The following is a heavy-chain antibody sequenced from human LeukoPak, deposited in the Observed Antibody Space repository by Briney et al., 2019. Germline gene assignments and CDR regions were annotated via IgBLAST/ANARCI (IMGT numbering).Heavy chain of an antibody. J-gene: IGHJ4*02. D-gene: IGHD3-22*01. CDR3: ARDPTYYYDSSGYSEGSFDY. CDR2: IIPIFGTA. Sequence: SVKVSCKASGGTFSSYAISWVRQAPGQGLEWMGRIIPIFGTANYAQKFQGRVTITTDGSTSTAYMELSSLRSEDTAVYYCARDPTYYYDSSGYSEGSFDYWGQGTLVTVSS. V-gene: IGHV1-69*05. CDR1: GGTFSSYA.